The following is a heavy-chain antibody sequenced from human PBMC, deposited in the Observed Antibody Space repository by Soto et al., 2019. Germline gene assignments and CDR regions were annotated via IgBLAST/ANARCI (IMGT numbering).Heavy chain of an antibody. CDR3: ARGDYGMDV. Sequence: PGGSLRLSCTASGFTFSTYSMNWVRQAPGKGLEWVSYISSSSSTVYYADSAKGRFTISRDSAKNSLYLQMNSLRDEDTAVYYCARGDYGMDVWGQGTTVTVSS. J-gene: IGHJ6*02. CDR2: ISSSSSTV. CDR1: GFTFSTYS. V-gene: IGHV3-48*02.